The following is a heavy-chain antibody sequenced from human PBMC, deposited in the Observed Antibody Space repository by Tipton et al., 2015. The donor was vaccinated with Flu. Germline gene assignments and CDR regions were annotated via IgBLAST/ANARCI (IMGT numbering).Heavy chain of an antibody. CDR1: GGSISSYY. D-gene: IGHD1-26*01. Sequence: LRLSCTVSGGSISSYYWSWIRQPPGKGLEWIGYIYYSGSTNYNPSLKSRVTISVDTSKNQFSLKLSSVTAADTAVYYCARDPTVGAVRGYFDYWGQGTLVTVSS. J-gene: IGHJ4*02. CDR3: ARDPTVGAVRGYFDY. V-gene: IGHV4-59*01. CDR2: IYYSGST.